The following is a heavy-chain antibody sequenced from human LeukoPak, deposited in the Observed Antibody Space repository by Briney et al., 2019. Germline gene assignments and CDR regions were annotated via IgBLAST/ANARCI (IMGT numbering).Heavy chain of an antibody. J-gene: IGHJ6*02. CDR2: IYYSGST. Sequence: SETLSLTCTVSGGSISSYYWSWTRQPPGKGLEWIGYIYYSGSTNYNPSLKSRVTISVDTSKNQFSLKLSSVTAADTAVYYCARVATSYYYGMDVWGQGTTVTVSS. V-gene: IGHV4-59*01. D-gene: IGHD2-15*01. CDR1: GGSISSYY. CDR3: ARVATSYYYGMDV.